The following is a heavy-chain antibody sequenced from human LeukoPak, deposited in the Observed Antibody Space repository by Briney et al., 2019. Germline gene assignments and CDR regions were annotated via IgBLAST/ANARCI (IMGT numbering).Heavy chain of an antibody. CDR2: ISGGGEDT. CDR1: GFSFRSFA. J-gene: IGHJ6*02. Sequence: GGSLRLSCTASGFSFRSFAMSWVRQAPGQGLEWVSSISGGGEDTYYADSVKSRFTISRDNSETTLYLQMNSLGADDTALYYCARTIAQYTNTWLYYYYGLDVWGQGTTVTVSS. V-gene: IGHV3-23*01. D-gene: IGHD6-13*01. CDR3: ARTIAQYTNTWLYYYYGLDV.